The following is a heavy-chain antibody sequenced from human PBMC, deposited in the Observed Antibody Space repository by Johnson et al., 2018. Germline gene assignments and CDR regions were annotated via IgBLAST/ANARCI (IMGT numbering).Heavy chain of an antibody. V-gene: IGHV4-61*02. D-gene: IGHD3-3*01. J-gene: IGHJ5*02. CDR3: ARTVGAITITTPPLFNL. CDR1: GGSISSSDYY. Sequence: QVQLQESGPGLVKPSQTLSLTCTFCGGSISSSDYYWSWIRQPAGKGLEWIGRIYNSGSTNYNPSLKSRVTISIDTSKNQLSLKRSSVTAADSAVYYCARTVGAITITTPPLFNLWGQGTLVTVSS. CDR2: IYNSGST.